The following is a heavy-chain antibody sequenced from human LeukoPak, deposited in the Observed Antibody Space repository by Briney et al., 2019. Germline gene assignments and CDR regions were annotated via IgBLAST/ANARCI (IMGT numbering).Heavy chain of an antibody. CDR3: AKDGGYGDYSDYYYYGMDV. J-gene: IGHJ6*02. CDR1: GFTFSNYW. Sequence: PGGSLRLSCAASGFTFSNYWMTWVRQAPGKGLEWVANIKQDGSEKSYVDSVKGRFAISRDNAKNSLYLQMNSLRAEDTAVYYCAKDGGYGDYSDYYYYGMDVWGQGTTVTVSS. D-gene: IGHD4-17*01. CDR2: IKQDGSEK. V-gene: IGHV3-7*03.